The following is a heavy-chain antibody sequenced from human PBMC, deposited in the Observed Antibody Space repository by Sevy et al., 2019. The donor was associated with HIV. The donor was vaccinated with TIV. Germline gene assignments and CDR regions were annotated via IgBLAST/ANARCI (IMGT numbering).Heavy chain of an antibody. CDR2: INHSGST. V-gene: IGHV4-34*01. CDR1: GGSFSGYY. CDR3: ARSRLLYDFWSGHHGGDAFDN. Sequence: SETLSLTCAVYGGSFSGYYWSWIRQPPGKGLEWIGEINHSGSTNYDPSLKSRVTISVDTSKNQFSLKLSSVTAADTAVYYCARSRLLYDFWSGHHGGDAFDNWGQRTMVTVSS. J-gene: IGHJ3*02. D-gene: IGHD3-3*01.